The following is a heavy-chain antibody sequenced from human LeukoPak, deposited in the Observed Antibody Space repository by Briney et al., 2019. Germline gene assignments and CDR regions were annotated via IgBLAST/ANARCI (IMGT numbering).Heavy chain of an antibody. CDR3: AKEVVPLGY. CDR1: GFTFSSYG. Sequence: PGGSLRLSCAASGFTFSSYGMHWVRQAPGKGLEWVAVISYDGSNKYYADSVKGRFTISRDNSKNTLYLQMNSLRAEDTAVYYCAKEVVPLGYWGQGTLVTVSS. J-gene: IGHJ4*02. D-gene: IGHD2-2*01. CDR2: ISYDGSNK. V-gene: IGHV3-30*18.